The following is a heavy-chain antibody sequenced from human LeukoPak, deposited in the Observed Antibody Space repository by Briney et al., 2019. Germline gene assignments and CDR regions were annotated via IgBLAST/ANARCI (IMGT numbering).Heavy chain of an antibody. Sequence: ASVKVSCKASGYTFTSYGISWARQAPGQGLEWMGWISAYNGNTNYAQKLQGRVTMTTDTSTSTAYMELSSLRSEDTAVYYCARGPRGSNDFWGGYYTYYYYYYMDVWGKGTTVTVSS. D-gene: IGHD3-3*01. CDR2: ISAYNGNT. V-gene: IGHV1-18*01. CDR1: GYTFTSYG. CDR3: ARGPRGSNDFWGGYYTYYYYYYMDV. J-gene: IGHJ6*03.